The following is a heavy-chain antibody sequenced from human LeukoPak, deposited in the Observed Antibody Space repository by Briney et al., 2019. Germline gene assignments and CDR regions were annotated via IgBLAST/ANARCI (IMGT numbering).Heavy chain of an antibody. Sequence: GGSLRLSCAASGFIFSNYAMHWVRQAPGKGPEWVAVISYDGSVKYYADSVKGRFTISRDNSMNTLLLQMNSLSAEDTAVYYCARDRGNNHYYHSNRALDYWGQGTLVTVSS. V-gene: IGHV3-30-3*01. D-gene: IGHD3-22*01. CDR2: ISYDGSVK. CDR1: GFIFSNYA. CDR3: ARDRGNNHYYHSNRALDY. J-gene: IGHJ4*02.